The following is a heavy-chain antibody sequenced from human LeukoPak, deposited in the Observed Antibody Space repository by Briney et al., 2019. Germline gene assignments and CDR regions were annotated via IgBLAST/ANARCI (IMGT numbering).Heavy chain of an antibody. CDR3: ARGLLLFDY. V-gene: IGHV4-34*01. CDR1: GGSFSGYY. J-gene: IGHJ4*02. D-gene: IGHD2-15*01. CDR2: INHSGST. Sequence: ASETLSLTCAVYGGSFSGYYWNWIRQPPGKGLEWIGEINHSGSTNYNPSLKSRVTISVDTSKYQFYLKLSSVTAADTAVYYCARGLLLFDYWGQGTLVTVSS.